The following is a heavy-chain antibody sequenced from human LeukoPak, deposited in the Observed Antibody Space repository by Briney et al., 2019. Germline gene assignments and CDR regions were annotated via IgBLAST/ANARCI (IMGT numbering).Heavy chain of an antibody. CDR3: AKDTYGSGNWFDP. Sequence: GGSVTLSCAASGFTFSNYGMHWVRQAPGKELEGVAVIWYDGSNKYYADSVKGRFTISRDNSKNTLYLQMNSLRAEDTAVYYCAKDTYGSGNWFDPWGQGTLVTVSS. CDR1: GFTFSNYG. V-gene: IGHV3-33*06. J-gene: IGHJ5*02. CDR2: IWYDGSNK. D-gene: IGHD3-10*01.